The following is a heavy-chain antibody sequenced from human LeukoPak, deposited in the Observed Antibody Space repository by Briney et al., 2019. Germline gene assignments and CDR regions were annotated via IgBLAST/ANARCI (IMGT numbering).Heavy chain of an antibody. CDR1: GFTFSDYY. CDR3: ARDSAWAFDI. V-gene: IGHV3-11*04. CDR2: VSSGSRTV. Sequence: GGSLILSCAASGFTFSDYYMSWIRQAPGKGLEWVSYVSSGSRTVVYADSVKGRFTISRDNVKNSVYLQMNSLRDEDTAVYYCARDSAWAFDIWGQGTMVTVSS. J-gene: IGHJ3*02.